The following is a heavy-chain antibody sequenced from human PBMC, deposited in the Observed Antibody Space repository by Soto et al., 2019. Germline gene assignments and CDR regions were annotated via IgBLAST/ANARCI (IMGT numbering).Heavy chain of an antibody. CDR2: ISYDGSNK. Sequence: PGGSLRLSCAASGFMFSNYGMGWVRQAPGKGLQWVAVISYDGSNKYYTESVRGRFTLSRDNSRNTLDLQMNSLRTEDTAIYYCAKPRLDGGSYFGLFDSWGQGTLVTVSS. J-gene: IGHJ4*02. V-gene: IGHV3-30*18. CDR3: AKPRLDGGSYFGLFDS. CDR1: GFMFSNYG. D-gene: IGHD1-26*01.